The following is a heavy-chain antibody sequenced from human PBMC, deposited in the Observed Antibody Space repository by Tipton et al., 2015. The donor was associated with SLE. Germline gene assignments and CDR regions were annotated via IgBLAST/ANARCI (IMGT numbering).Heavy chain of an antibody. V-gene: IGHV4-34*01. J-gene: IGHJ4*02. CDR2: IYYSGST. CDR3: ASFDYGDYWY. CDR1: GGSFSGYY. D-gene: IGHD4-17*01. Sequence: TLSLTCTVYGGSFSGYYWSWIRQPPGKGLEWIGSIYYSGSTYYNPSLKSRVTISVDTSKNQFSLKLSSVTAADTAVYYCASFDYGDYWYWGQGTLVTVSS.